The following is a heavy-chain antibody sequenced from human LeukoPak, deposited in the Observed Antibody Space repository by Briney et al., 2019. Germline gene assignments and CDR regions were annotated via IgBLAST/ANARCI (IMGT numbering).Heavy chain of an antibody. CDR3: ARERGRYLDP. CDR1: GFTFNNYG. J-gene: IGHJ5*02. D-gene: IGHD3-9*01. V-gene: IGHV3-30*03. CDR2: ISYDGRNI. Sequence: GGSLRLSCAASGFTFNNYGMHWVRQAPGKGLEWVAVISYDGRNIHYPDSVKGRFTISRDNAKNSLYLQMNSLRAEDTAVYYCARERGRYLDPWGQGTLVTVSS.